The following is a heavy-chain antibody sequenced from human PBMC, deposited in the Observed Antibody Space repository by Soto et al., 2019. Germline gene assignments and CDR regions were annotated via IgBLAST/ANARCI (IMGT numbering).Heavy chain of an antibody. CDR3: HGYGY. CDR1: GFSVTANY. J-gene: IGHJ4*02. V-gene: IGHV3-53*01. Sequence: EVQVVESGGGLIQPGGSLRLSCEVSGFSVTANYMSWVRQAPGKGLEWVSVIYSGGSTYYIDSVKGRFSISRDISKNTLYLQMTSLRAEDTALYYCHGYGYWGQGTLVTVSS. D-gene: IGHD5-12*01. CDR2: IYSGGST.